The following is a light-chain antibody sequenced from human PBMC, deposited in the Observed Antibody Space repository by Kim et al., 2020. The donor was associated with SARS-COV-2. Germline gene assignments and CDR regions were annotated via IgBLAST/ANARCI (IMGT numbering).Light chain of an antibody. CDR3: QQLNSYPYT. J-gene: IGKJ2*01. Sequence: IQLTQSPSSLSASVGDRVTITCRASQDIGRYLAWYQQTPGKAPKLLISEASSLRGGVPSRISASGSGTDFTLTVNNVQPEDFATYFCQQLNSYPYTFGQGTKVDIK. V-gene: IGKV1-9*01. CDR1: QDIGRY. CDR2: EAS.